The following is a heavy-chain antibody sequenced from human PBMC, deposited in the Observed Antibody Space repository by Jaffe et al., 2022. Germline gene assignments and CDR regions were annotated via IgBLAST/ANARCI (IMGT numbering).Heavy chain of an antibody. CDR1: GGTFSSYA. D-gene: IGHD2-2*03. CDR3: APNLPWINSSPVKVDFDY. J-gene: IGHJ4*02. V-gene: IGHV1-69*01. CDR2: IIPIFGTA. Sequence: QVQLVQSGAEVKKPGSSVKVSCKASGGTFSSYAISWVRQAPGQGLEWMGGIIPIFGTANYAQKFQGRVTITADESTSTAYMELSSLRSEDTAVYYCAPNLPWINSSPVKVDFDYWGQGTLVTVSS.